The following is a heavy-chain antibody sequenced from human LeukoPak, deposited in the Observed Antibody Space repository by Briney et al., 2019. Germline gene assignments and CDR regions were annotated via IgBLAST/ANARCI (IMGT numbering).Heavy chain of an antibody. V-gene: IGHV3-48*01. Sequence: GGSLRLSCAASGFTFSSYWMNWVRQAPGKGLEWVSYISSSSSTIYYADSVKGRFTISRDNAKNSLYLQMNSLRAEDTAVYYCAREGGMYYDFWSGYPDWGQGTLVTVSS. CDR1: GFTFSSYW. J-gene: IGHJ4*02. D-gene: IGHD3-3*01. CDR3: AREGGMYYDFWSGYPD. CDR2: ISSSSSTI.